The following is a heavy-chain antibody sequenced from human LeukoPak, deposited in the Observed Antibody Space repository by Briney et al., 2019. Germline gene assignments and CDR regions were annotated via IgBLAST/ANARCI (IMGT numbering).Heavy chain of an antibody. CDR2: ISGSGGST. V-gene: IGHV3-23*01. D-gene: IGHD3-3*01. Sequence: PGGSLRLSCGASGFTFSGYAMSWVRQAPGKGLEWVSAISGSGGSTYYADSVKGRFTISRDNSKKTLFLRMNSLRAEDTALYYCAKVNYEFWSGYFDFWGQGTLVTVSS. J-gene: IGHJ4*02. CDR3: AKVNYEFWSGYFDF. CDR1: GFTFSGYA.